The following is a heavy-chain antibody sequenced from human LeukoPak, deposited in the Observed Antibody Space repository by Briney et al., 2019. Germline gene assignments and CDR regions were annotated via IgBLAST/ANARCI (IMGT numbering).Heavy chain of an antibody. CDR3: ARALTTVTTNIYNY. CDR1: GFTFSSYS. J-gene: IGHJ4*02. Sequence: KTGGSLRLSCAASGFTFSSYSMNWIRQAPGKGLEWVSSISSSSSYIYYADSVKGRFTISRDNAKNSLYLQMNSLRAEDTAVYYCARALTTVTTNIYNYWGQGTLVTVSS. V-gene: IGHV3-21*01. CDR2: ISSSSSYI. D-gene: IGHD4-17*01.